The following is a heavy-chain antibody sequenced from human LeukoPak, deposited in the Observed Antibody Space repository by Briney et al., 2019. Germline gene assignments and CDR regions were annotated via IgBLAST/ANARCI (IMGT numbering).Heavy chain of an antibody. CDR2: ISYDGSNK. CDR1: GFTFSSYA. Sequence: PGGSLRLSCAASGFTFSSYAVHWVRQAPGKGLEWVAVISYDGSNKYYADSVKGRFTISRDNSKNTLYLQMNSLRAEDTAVYYCARDADQYSSGWYANHFDYWGQGTLVTVSS. D-gene: IGHD6-19*01. CDR3: ARDADQYSSGWYANHFDY. V-gene: IGHV3-30-3*01. J-gene: IGHJ4*02.